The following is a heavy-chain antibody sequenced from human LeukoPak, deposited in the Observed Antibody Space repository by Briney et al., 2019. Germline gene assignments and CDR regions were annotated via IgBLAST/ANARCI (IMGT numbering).Heavy chain of an antibody. D-gene: IGHD3-16*02. J-gene: IGHJ6*02. Sequence: SETLSLTCAVYGGSFSGYYWSWIRQPPGKGLEWIGEINHSGSTNYNPSLKSRVTISVDTSKNQFSLKLSSVTAADTAVYYCARRSRYNYYYYYYGMDVWDQGTTVTVSS. CDR2: INHSGST. V-gene: IGHV4-34*01. CDR1: GGSFSGYY. CDR3: ARRSRYNYYYYYYGMDV.